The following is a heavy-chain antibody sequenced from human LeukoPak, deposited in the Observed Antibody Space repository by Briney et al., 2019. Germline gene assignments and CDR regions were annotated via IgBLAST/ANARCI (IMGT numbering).Heavy chain of an antibody. CDR2: IKQNGEAN. D-gene: IGHD7-27*01. CDR3: ARENWGTLDY. J-gene: IGHJ4*02. V-gene: IGHV3-7*01. CDR1: GFTFKTYW. Sequence: GGSLRLSCVVPGFTFKTYWMAWVRQAPGRGLEWLANIKQNGEANQYEDSVMGRFTISRDNAENSLFLQMDSLRAEDTAVYYCARENWGTLDYWGQGALVTVSS.